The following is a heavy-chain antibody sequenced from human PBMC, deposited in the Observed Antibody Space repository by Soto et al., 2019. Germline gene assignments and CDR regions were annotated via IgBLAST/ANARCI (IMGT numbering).Heavy chain of an antibody. CDR2: ISAYNGDT. V-gene: IGHV1-18*04. D-gene: IGHD5-12*01. Sequence: ASVKVSCKASGYTFTSYGVTWVRQAPGQGLEWMGWISAYNGDTNYAQKLQGTVTMTTDTSTSTAYMELRSLRSDDTAVYYCARRRWLRGDYFDYWGQGTLVTVSS. CDR3: ARRRWLRGDYFDY. J-gene: IGHJ4*02. CDR1: GYTFTSYG.